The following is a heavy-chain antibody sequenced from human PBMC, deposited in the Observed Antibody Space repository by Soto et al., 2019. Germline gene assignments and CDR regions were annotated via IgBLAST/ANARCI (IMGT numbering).Heavy chain of an antibody. V-gene: IGHV4-30-2*01. J-gene: IGHJ6*02. CDR2: IYHSGST. CDR1: GGSISSGGYS. D-gene: IGHD6-13*01. CDR3: ARVAAAGPFYYGMDV. Sequence: PSETLSLTCAVSGGSISSGGYSWSWIRQPPGKGLEWIGYIYHSGSTYYNPSLKSRVTISVDRPKNQFSLKLSSVTAADTAVYYCARVAAAGPFYYGMDVWGQGTTVTVSS.